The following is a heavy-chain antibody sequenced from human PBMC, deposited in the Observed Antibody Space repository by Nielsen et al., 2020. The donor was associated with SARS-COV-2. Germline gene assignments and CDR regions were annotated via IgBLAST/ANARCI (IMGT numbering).Heavy chain of an antibody. CDR1: GFTFDDYA. V-gene: IGHV3-9*01. D-gene: IGHD7-27*01. Sequence: LSLTCAASGFTFDDYAMHWVRQAPGKGLEWVSGISWNSGSIGYADSVKGRFTISRDNAKNSLYLQMNSLRAEDTALYYCAKETGYSYYYMDVWGKGTTVTVSS. J-gene: IGHJ6*03. CDR3: AKETGYSYYYMDV. CDR2: ISWNSGSI.